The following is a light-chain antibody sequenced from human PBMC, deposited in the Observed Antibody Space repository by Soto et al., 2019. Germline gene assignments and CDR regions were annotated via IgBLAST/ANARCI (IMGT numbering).Light chain of an antibody. V-gene: IGKV3-15*01. CDR1: QSVNNN. Sequence: EIVMTQSPATLSVSPGERATLSCRASQSVNNNLAWYQQKPGQAPRLLIYDASTRATGVPARFSGSGSGTEFALTISSLQSEDFAFYYCQQYNHWPLTFGGGTKVEIK. CDR3: QQYNHWPLT. J-gene: IGKJ4*01. CDR2: DAS.